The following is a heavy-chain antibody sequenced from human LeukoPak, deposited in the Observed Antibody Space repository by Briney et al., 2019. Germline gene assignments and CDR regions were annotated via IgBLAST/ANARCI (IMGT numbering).Heavy chain of an antibody. CDR1: GFTVSSNY. CDR3: ARERNYYDSSGYYSPDYFDY. J-gene: IGHJ4*02. D-gene: IGHD3-22*01. CDR2: IYSGGST. Sequence: GGSLRLSCAASGFTVSSNYMSWVHQAPGKGLEWVSVIYSGGSTYYADSVKGRFTISRDNSKNTLYLQMNSLRAEDTAVYYCARERNYYDSSGYYSPDYFDYWGQGTLVTVSS. V-gene: IGHV3-53*01.